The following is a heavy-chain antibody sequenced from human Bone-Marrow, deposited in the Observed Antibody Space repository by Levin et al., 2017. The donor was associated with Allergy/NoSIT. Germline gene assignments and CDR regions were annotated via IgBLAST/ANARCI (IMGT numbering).Heavy chain of an antibody. J-gene: IGHJ4*02. CDR1: GFTFSSYE. D-gene: IGHD1-14*01. CDR3: ARDPRTQDIDY. Sequence: PGESLKISCAGSGFTFSSYEMNWVRQAPGKGLEWISYISESGHNIYYADSVRGRFTISRDNAEDSLYLQMNSLRAEDTAIYYCARDPRTQDIDYWGQGTLVTVSS. CDR2: ISESGHNI. V-gene: IGHV3-48*03.